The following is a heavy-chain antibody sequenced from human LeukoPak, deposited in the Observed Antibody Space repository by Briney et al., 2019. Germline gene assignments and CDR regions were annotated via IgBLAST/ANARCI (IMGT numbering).Heavy chain of an antibody. CDR2: IYHSGST. Sequence: SETLPLTCAVSGGSISSTTWWSWVRQPPGKGLEWIGEIYHSGSTNYHPSLKSRVSISLDKSKNQFSLNLSSVTAADTAVYYCARAVVGASSWQNKINFDYWGQGTLVTVSS. V-gene: IGHV4-4*02. D-gene: IGHD6-13*01. CDR1: GGSISSTTW. CDR3: ARAVVGASSWQNKINFDY. J-gene: IGHJ4*02.